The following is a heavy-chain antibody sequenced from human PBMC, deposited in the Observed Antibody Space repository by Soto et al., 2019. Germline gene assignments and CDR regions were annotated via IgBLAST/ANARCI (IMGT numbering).Heavy chain of an antibody. CDR2: ISYDGSNK. CDR1: GFTFSSYA. J-gene: IGHJ6*02. D-gene: IGHD2-15*01. V-gene: IGHV3-30-3*01. Sequence: QVQLVESGGGVVQPGRSLRLSCAASGFTFSSYAMHWVRQAPGKGLEWVAVISYDGSNKYYADSVKGRFTISRDNSKNTLYLQMNSLRAEDTAVYYCARDPGLLPLNYYYYYGMDVWGQGTTVTVSS. CDR3: ARDPGLLPLNYYYYYGMDV.